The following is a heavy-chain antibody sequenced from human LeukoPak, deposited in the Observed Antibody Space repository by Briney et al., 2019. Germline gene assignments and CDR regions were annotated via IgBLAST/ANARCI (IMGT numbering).Heavy chain of an antibody. CDR1: GFTFSSYG. CDR3: ARGQYSGSYLRYYFDY. D-gene: IGHD1-26*01. J-gene: IGHJ4*02. Sequence: PGGSLRLSCAASGFTFSSYGMHWVRQAPGKGLEWVAVIWYDGSNKYYADSVKGRFTISRDNSKNTLYLQMNSLRAEDTAVYYCARGQYSGSYLRYYFDYWGQGTLVTVSS. V-gene: IGHV3-33*01. CDR2: IWYDGSNK.